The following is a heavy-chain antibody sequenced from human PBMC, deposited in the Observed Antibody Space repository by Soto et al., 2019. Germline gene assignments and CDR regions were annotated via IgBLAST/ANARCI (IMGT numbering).Heavy chain of an antibody. CDR2: LSYDESHT. V-gene: IGHV3-30*18. D-gene: IGHD1-26*01. Sequence: QVQLVESGGGMVQPGRSLRLSCLASGFTFGDFGMHWVRQAPGKGLEWVAALSYDESHTYYADSVKGRFTISRDISKNTLYLQINSLRSEDTAVYFCAKSGQERSRSPDDWGQGTLVTVSS. J-gene: IGHJ4*02. CDR3: AKSGQERSRSPDD. CDR1: GFTFGDFG.